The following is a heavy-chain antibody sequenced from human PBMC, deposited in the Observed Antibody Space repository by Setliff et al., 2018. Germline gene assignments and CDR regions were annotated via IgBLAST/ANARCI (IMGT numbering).Heavy chain of an antibody. CDR2: IYYSGST. Sequence: PSETLSLTCTVSGGSISSSSYYWGWIRQPPGKGLEWIGSIYYSGSTYYNPSLKSRVTISVDTSKNQFSLKLSSVTAADTAVYYCAKVPPDYYDSRIDAFDIWGQGTMVTVSS. D-gene: IGHD3-22*01. J-gene: IGHJ3*02. CDR1: GGSISSSSYY. V-gene: IGHV4-39*01. CDR3: AKVPPDYYDSRIDAFDI.